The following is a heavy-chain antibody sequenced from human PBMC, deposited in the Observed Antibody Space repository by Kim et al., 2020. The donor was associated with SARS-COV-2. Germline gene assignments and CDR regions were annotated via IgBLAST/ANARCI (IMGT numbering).Heavy chain of an antibody. CDR1: GYTLTTYP. CDR2: INTNTGNP. Sequence: ASVTVSCKASGYTLTTYPMNWVRQAPGQGLEWMGWINTNTGNPSYAQGFTGRFVFSLDTSVSTAYLQISSLKAEDTAVYYCARDRSTDTFDIWGQGTMVT. V-gene: IGHV7-4-1*02. CDR3: ARDRSTDTFDI. D-gene: IGHD1-26*01. J-gene: IGHJ3*02.